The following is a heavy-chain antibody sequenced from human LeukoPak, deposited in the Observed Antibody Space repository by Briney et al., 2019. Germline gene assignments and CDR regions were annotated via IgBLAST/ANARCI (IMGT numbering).Heavy chain of an antibody. Sequence: ASVKVSCKASGYTFTSYGISWVRQAPGQGLEWMGWIGAYNGNTNYAQKLQGRVTMTTDTSTSTAYMELRSLRSDDTAVYYCAREGKIPLPFIVVVPAAMRGSGMDVWGQGTTVTVSS. J-gene: IGHJ6*02. CDR2: IGAYNGNT. D-gene: IGHD2-2*01. V-gene: IGHV1-18*01. CDR1: GYTFTSYG. CDR3: AREGKIPLPFIVVVPAAMRGSGMDV.